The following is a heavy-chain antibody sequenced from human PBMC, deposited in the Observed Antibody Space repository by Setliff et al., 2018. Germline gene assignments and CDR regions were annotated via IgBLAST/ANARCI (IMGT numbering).Heavy chain of an antibody. Sequence: PGGSLRLSCVASGFSLTSHNIHWVRQAPGKGLEWVPSISSMGSYTHFGESVKVRFTMSRDNAHDSVFLQMHSLRVEDTAVYYCTTRYHNPGDGYMAVFDFWGQGSLVTVSS. CDR2: ISSMGSYT. CDR3: TTRYHNPGDGYMAVFDF. D-gene: IGHD2-21*01. V-gene: IGHV3-21*04. CDR1: GFSLTSHN. J-gene: IGHJ4*02.